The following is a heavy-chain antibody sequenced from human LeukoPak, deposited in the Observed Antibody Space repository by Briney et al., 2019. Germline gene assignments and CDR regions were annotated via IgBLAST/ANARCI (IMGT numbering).Heavy chain of an antibody. CDR1: GYTFTSYG. D-gene: IGHD3-10*01. V-gene: IGHV1-18*01. CDR2: ISAYNGNT. CDR3: ARVSSYYYGSGSYYGYYFDY. Sequence: GASVKVSCTASGYTFTSYGISWVRQAPGQGLEWMGWISAYNGNTNYAQKLQGRVTMTTDTSTSTAYMELRSLRSDDTAVYYCARVSSYYYGSGSYYGYYFDYWGQGTLVTVSS. J-gene: IGHJ4*02.